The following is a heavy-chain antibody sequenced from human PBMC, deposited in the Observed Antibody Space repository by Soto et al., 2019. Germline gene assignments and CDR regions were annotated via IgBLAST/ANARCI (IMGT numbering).Heavy chain of an antibody. CDR1: GFTFNNAW. Sequence: PGGSLRLSCVISGFTFNNAWMNWVRQDPGKGLEWVGRMKNNGATDYAAPVRGRFTISRDDSRDTLYLQMNNLETEDTAVYYCTTDLSPPEGPSYPIDYWGQGTLVTVSS. D-gene: IGHD1-26*01. CDR2: MKNNGAT. V-gene: IGHV3-15*01. J-gene: IGHJ4*02. CDR3: TTDLSPPEGPSYPIDY.